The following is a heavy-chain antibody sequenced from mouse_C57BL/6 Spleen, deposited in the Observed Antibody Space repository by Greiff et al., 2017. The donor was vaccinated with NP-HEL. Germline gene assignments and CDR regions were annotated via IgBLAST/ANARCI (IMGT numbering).Heavy chain of an antibody. CDR1: GYSITSGYY. J-gene: IGHJ1*03. CDR3: AIDNYGNYRYWYFDV. D-gene: IGHD2-1*01. Sequence: EVQLQQSGPGLVKPSQSLSLTCSVTGYSITSGYYWNWIRQFPGNKLEWMGYISYDGSNNYNPSLKNRISITRDTSKNQFFLKLNSVTTEDTATYYCAIDNYGNYRYWYFDVWGTGTTVTVSS. V-gene: IGHV3-6*01. CDR2: ISYDGSN.